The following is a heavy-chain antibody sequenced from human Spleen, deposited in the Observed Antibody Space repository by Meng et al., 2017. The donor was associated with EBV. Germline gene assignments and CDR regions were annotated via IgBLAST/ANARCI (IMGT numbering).Heavy chain of an antibody. D-gene: IGHD6-19*01. CDR2: INAGNGNT. CDR3: ARDLSVYASGWY. V-gene: IGHV1-3*01. J-gene: IGHJ4*02. CDR1: GSTFTSYA. Sequence: QFRLVRSPVEVKKPGSSVKVSSKAAGSTFTSYAMHWVRQAPGQRLEWMGWINAGNGNTKYSQKFQGRVTITRDTSASTAYMELSSLRSEDTAVYYCARDLSVYASGWYWGQGTLVTVSS.